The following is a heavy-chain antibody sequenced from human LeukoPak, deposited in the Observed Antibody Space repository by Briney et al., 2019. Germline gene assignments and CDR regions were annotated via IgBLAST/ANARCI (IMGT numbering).Heavy chain of an antibody. CDR1: GFTFSSYE. CDR3: ARSYSYGYDY. D-gene: IGHD5-18*01. CDR2: ISSSGSTI. J-gene: IGHJ4*02. V-gene: IGHV3-48*03. Sequence: GGSLRLSCAASGFTFSSYEMNWVRQAPGKGLEWVSYISSSGSTIYYADSVKGRFTISRDNAKNSLFLQMNSLRAEDTAVYYCARSYSYGYDYWGQGTLVTVSS.